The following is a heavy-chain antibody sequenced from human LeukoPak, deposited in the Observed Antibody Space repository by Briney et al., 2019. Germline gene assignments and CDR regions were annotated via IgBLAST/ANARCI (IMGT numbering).Heavy chain of an antibody. Sequence: GGSLRLSCAASGFTVSSNYMSWVRQAPGKGLEWVSVIYSGGSTYYADSVKGRFTISRDNSKNTLYLQMNSLRAEDTAVYYCARQGGSYGVNYFDYWGQGTLVTVSS. V-gene: IGHV3-66*04. D-gene: IGHD1-26*01. J-gene: IGHJ4*02. CDR3: ARQGGSYGVNYFDY. CDR1: GFTVSSNY. CDR2: IYSGGST.